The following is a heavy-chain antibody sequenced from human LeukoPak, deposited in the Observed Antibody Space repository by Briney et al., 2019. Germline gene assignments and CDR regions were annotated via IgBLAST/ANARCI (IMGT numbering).Heavy chain of an antibody. CDR1: GFTFSSYW. CDR3: ARGAGGRYPFDY. Sequence: PGGSLRLSCAASGFTFSSYWMRWVRQAPGKGLEWVANIKQDGSEKYYVDSVKGRFTIPRDNAKNSLYLQMNSLRAEDTAVYYCARGAGGRYPFDYWGQGTLVTVSS. CDR2: IKQDGSEK. J-gene: IGHJ4*02. D-gene: IGHD1-26*01. V-gene: IGHV3-7*01.